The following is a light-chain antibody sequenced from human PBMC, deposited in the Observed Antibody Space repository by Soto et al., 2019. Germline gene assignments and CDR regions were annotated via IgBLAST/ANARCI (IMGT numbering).Light chain of an antibody. Sequence: QSVLTQPASVSGSPGQSITISCTGTSSDVGGYNYVSWYQQLPGKAPKLMIYNVSNRPSGVSNRFSGSKSGNTASLTISGLQAEDDADYYCTSYTSSSTDVFGTGTKLTVL. CDR1: SSDVGGYNY. J-gene: IGLJ1*01. V-gene: IGLV2-14*01. CDR2: NVS. CDR3: TSYTSSSTDV.